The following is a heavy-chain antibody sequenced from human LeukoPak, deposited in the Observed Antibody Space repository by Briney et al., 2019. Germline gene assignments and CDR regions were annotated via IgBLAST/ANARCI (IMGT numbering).Heavy chain of an antibody. D-gene: IGHD5-12*01. CDR1: GFTFSSHL. CDR3: ARRATMTYYAMDV. V-gene: IGHV3-48*03. J-gene: IGHJ6*02. Sequence: GGSLRLSCVASGFTFSSHLMHWVRQVPGKGLEWVSYISTSGTTLYYADSVKGRFTISRDNAKNSLYLQMNSLRAEDAAVYYCARRATMTYYAMDVWGQGTTVTASS. CDR2: ISTSGTTL.